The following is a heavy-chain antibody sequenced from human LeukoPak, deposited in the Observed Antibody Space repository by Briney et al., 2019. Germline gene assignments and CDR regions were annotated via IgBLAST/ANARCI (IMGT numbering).Heavy chain of an antibody. D-gene: IGHD2-2*01. J-gene: IGHJ5*02. CDR3: ARVLGDIVVVPAAMGGWFDP. Sequence: SVKVSCKASVGTFSSYAISWVRQAPGQGLEWMGGIIPIFGTANYAQKFQARVTITADESTSTAYMELSSLRSEDTAVYYCARVLGDIVVVPAAMGGWFDPWGQGTLVTVSS. CDR1: VGTFSSYA. V-gene: IGHV1-69*13. CDR2: IIPIFGTA.